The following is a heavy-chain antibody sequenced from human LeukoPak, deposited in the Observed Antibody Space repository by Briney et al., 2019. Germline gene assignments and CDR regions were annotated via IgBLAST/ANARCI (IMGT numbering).Heavy chain of an antibody. CDR1: GFTFSSSG. CDR3: ARGDGDDNWLIDY. CDR2: ISSSSSNI. J-gene: IGHJ4*02. D-gene: IGHD1-1*01. Sequence: PGGSLRLSCAASGFTFSSSGMNWVRQAPGKGLEWISYISSSSSNIQYADSVEGRFTISRDNARNSLYLQMNNLRAEDTAVYHCARGDGDDNWLIDYWGQGALVTVSS. V-gene: IGHV3-48*04.